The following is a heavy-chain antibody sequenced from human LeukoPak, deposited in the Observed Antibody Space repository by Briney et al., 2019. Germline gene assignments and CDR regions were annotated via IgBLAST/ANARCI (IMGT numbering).Heavy chain of an antibody. CDR3: ARVFSVVTMIDKTDY. Sequence: GGSLRLSCAASGFTFSSYWMSWVRQVPGKGLEWVANIKQDGSEKYYVDSVKGRFTISRDNAKNSLYLQMNSLRAEDTAVYYCARVFSVVTMIDKTDYWGQGTLVTVSS. CDR2: IKQDGSEK. CDR1: GFTFSSYW. D-gene: IGHD3-22*01. J-gene: IGHJ4*02. V-gene: IGHV3-7*01.